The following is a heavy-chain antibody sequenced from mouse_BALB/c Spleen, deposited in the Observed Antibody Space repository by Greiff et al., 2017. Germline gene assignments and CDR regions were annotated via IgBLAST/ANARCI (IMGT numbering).Heavy chain of an antibody. J-gene: IGHJ4*01. Sequence: EVMLVESGGGLVKPGGSLKLSCAASGFTFSSYAMSWVRQSPEKRLEWVAEISSGGSYTYYPDTVTGRFTISRDNAKNTLYLEMSSLRSEDTAMYYCARDGYNAMDYWGQGTSVTVSS. V-gene: IGHV5-9-4*01. CDR2: ISSGGSYT. CDR3: ARDGYNAMDY. CDR1: GFTFSSYA.